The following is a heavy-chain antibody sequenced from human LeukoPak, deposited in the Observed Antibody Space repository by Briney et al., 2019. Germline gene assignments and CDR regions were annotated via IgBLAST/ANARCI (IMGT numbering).Heavy chain of an antibody. CDR2: ISSDSRSI. CDR1: GFTFSSYS. Sequence: GGSLCVSCAASGFTFSSYSMNWVRQAPGKGLEWVSYISSDSRSIYYGDSVKGRFTISRDNAKNSLYLQMNSLRAEDTAVYYCASSLTTIFGEVTDYWGQGTLVTVSS. V-gene: IGHV3-21*05. CDR3: ASSLTTIFGEVTDY. J-gene: IGHJ4*02. D-gene: IGHD3-3*01.